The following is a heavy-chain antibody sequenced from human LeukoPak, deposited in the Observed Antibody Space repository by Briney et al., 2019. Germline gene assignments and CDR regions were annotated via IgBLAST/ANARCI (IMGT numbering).Heavy chain of an antibody. V-gene: IGHV3-33*01. CDR2: ACYVGTNN. D-gene: IGHD1-26*01. CDR1: GLRFSIYG. J-gene: IGHJ4*02. CDR3: ASGGLTIAEATISWYLDY. Sequence: GRCLRLACSTSGLRFSIYGMQWVRPAQGKGLGRVALACYVGTNNNVADSVKSRFSIARDNSKSTLYLQRNRLRGEDTAVYYCASGGLTIAEATISWYLDYWGQGTLVTVSS.